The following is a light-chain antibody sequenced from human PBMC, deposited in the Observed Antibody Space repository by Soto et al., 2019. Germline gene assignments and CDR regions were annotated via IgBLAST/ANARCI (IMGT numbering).Light chain of an antibody. CDR3: QQYCRAPYT. CDR1: QSIYRNF. J-gene: IGKJ2*01. V-gene: IGKV3-20*01. Sequence: EIVLTQSPGTLSLSPGERATLSCRASQSIYRNFLAWYQQKPGQAPRLLIYDASSRATGIPDRFSGSGSGTDFTLTVNRLEPEDFAVYYCQQYCRAPYTFGQGTKVEIK. CDR2: DAS.